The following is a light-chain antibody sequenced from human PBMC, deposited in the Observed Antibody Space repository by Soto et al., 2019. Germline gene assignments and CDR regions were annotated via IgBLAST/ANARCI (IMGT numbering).Light chain of an antibody. Sequence: NFMLTQPHSVSESPGKTVTISCTRSGGSITSGYVQWYQQRPGSAPTTVIYEDNQRPSGVPDRFSGSIDSSSNSASLTISGLKTEDEADYSCQSYHSSYPYVFGTGTKLTVL. CDR1: GGSITSGY. CDR3: QSYHSSYPYV. J-gene: IGLJ1*01. CDR2: EDN. V-gene: IGLV6-57*03.